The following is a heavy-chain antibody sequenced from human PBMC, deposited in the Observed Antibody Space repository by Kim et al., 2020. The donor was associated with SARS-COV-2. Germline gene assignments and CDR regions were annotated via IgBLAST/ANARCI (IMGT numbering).Heavy chain of an antibody. Sequence: KGRFTISRDTAKNTLYLQMNSLRAEDTAVYYCARVGIVVVRLTTNIYFDYWGQGTLVTVSS. D-gene: IGHD2-2*03. V-gene: IGHV3-74*01. J-gene: IGHJ4*02. CDR3: ARVGIVVVRLTTNIYFDY.